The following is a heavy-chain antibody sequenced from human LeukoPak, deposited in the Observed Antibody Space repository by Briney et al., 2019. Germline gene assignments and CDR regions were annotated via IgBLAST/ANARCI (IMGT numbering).Heavy chain of an antibody. CDR2: IIPIFGTA. CDR3: ARGDSGSYQEFDY. CDR1: GGTFSSYA. D-gene: IGHD1-26*01. Sequence: GASVKVSCKASGGTFSSYAISWVRQAPGQGLEWMGGIIPIFGTANYAQKFQGRVTITADESTSTAYMELSSLRSEDTAVYYCARGDSGSYQEFDYWGQGTLVTVSS. V-gene: IGHV1-69*13. J-gene: IGHJ4*02.